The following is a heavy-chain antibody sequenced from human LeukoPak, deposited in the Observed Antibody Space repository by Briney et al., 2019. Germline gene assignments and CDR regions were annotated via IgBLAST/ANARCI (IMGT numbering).Heavy chain of an antibody. CDR3: ARAYQPLGGLSLPDY. D-gene: IGHD3-16*02. Sequence: GASVKVSCKASGYTFTSYTMNWVRQAPGQGLEWMGWINTNTGNPTYAQGFTGRFVFSLDASVSTAYLLISSLKAEDTAVYYCARAYQPLGGLSLPDYWGQGTLVTVSS. CDR1: GYTFTSYT. CDR2: INTNTGNP. V-gene: IGHV7-4-1*02. J-gene: IGHJ4*02.